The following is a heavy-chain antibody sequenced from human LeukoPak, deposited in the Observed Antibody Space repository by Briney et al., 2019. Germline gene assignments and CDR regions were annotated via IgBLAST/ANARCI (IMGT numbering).Heavy chain of an antibody. V-gene: IGHV4-59*01. CDR3: ARSGLDSRYYVGMDV. D-gene: IGHD5-12*01. CDR2: IYYSGST. Sequence: SETLSLTCTVSGGSISSYYWSWIRQPPGGGLEWIGYIYYSGSTNYNPSLKRRVTISLDTSKSQFSLKLRSVTAADTAVYYCARSGLDSRYYVGMDVWGQGTTVNVSS. J-gene: IGHJ6*02. CDR1: GGSISSYY.